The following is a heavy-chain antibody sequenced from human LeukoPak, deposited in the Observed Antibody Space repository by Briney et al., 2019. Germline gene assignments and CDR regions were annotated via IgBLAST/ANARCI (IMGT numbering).Heavy chain of an antibody. CDR3: AALRNGVRFPVDY. V-gene: IGHV4-61*02. CDR2: IYTSGST. CDR1: GGSISSGGYY. D-gene: IGHD2-8*01. J-gene: IGHJ4*02. Sequence: PSETLSLTCTVSGGSISSGGYYWSWIRQPAGKGLEWIGRIYTSGSTNYNPSLKSRVTMSVDTSKNQFSLKLSSVTAADTAVYYCAALRNGVRFPVDYWGQGTLVTVSS.